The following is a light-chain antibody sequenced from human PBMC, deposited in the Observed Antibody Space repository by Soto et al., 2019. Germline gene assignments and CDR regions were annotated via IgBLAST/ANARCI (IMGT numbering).Light chain of an antibody. CDR2: GAS. Sequence: EIVLTQSPGTLSLSPGERATLSCRASQSVSSSYLAWYQQKPGQAPRLLIYGASSRATGIPDRFSGSGSGTDFTLTISRLEPEDFAVYYCQKYDGSPPWTFGLGTKVDIK. J-gene: IGKJ1*01. CDR3: QKYDGSPPWT. CDR1: QSVSSSY. V-gene: IGKV3-20*01.